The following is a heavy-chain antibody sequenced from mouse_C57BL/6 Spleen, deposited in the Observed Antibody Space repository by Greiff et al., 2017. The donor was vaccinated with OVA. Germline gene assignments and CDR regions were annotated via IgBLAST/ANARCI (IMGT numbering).Heavy chain of an antibody. Sequence: QVQLQQPGTELVKPGASVKLSCKASGYTFTSYWMHWVKQRPGQGLEWIGNINPSNGGTNYNEKFKSKATLTVDKSSSTAYMQLSSLTSEDSAVYYCARSSPYYGSSYGGFAYWGQGTLVTVSA. CDR3: ARSSPYYGSSYGGFAY. CDR1: GYTFTSYW. J-gene: IGHJ3*01. V-gene: IGHV1-53*01. CDR2: INPSNGGT. D-gene: IGHD1-1*01.